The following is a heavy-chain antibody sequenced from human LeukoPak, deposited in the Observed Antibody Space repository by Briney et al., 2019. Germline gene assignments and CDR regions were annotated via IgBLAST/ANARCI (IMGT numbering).Heavy chain of an antibody. CDR1: GGSISSGGYS. J-gene: IGHJ6*04. V-gene: IGHV4-30-2*01. CDR2: IYHSGST. Sequence: SQTLSLTCAVSGGSISSGGYSWSWIRQPPGKGLEWIGYIYHSGSTYYNPSLKSRVTISVDRSKNQFSLKLSSVTAADTAVYYCSGSYYCYGMDVWGKGTTVTVSS. D-gene: IGHD3-10*01. CDR3: SGSYYCYGMDV.